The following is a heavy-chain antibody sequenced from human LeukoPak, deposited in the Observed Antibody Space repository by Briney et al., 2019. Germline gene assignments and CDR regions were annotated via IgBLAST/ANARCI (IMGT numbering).Heavy chain of an antibody. Sequence: ASVKVSCKASGGTFSSYAISWVRQAPGQGLEWMGRIIPILGIANYAQKFQGRVTITADKSTSTAYMELSSLRSEDTAVYYCARDLWYSSNWYREYNWFDPWGQGTLVTVSS. J-gene: IGHJ5*02. CDR1: GGTFSSYA. D-gene: IGHD6-13*01. V-gene: IGHV1-69*04. CDR2: IIPILGIA. CDR3: ARDLWYSSNWYREYNWFDP.